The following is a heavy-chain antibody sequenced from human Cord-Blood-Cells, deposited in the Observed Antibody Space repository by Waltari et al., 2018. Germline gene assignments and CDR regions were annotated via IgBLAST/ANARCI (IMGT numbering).Heavy chain of an antibody. D-gene: IGHD3-10*01. J-gene: IGHJ4*02. V-gene: IGHV1-69*06. CDR2: IIPNFGTT. CDR1: GGTFSSYA. CDR3: ARGGFGWVGSFDY. Sequence: QVQLVQSGAEVKKPGSSVKVSCKASGGTFSSYAIRWVRQDPGQGLEWMGGIIPNFGTTNYAQKFKGRVTITADKSTGTAYMELSSLRSEDTAVYYCARGGFGWVGSFDYWGQGTLVTVSS.